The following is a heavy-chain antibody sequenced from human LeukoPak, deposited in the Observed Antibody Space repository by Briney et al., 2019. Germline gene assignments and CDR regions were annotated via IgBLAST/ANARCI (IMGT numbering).Heavy chain of an antibody. V-gene: IGHV3-74*01. Sequence: GGSLRLSCAASGFTFSSYWMSWVRQAPGKGLVWVSRIDTDGSRISHGDSVKGRFTISRDNAKNTLYLQMNSLRAEDTAVYYCAGGRDRSSLYFDSWGQGTLVTVSS. D-gene: IGHD5-24*01. J-gene: IGHJ4*02. CDR2: IDTDGSRI. CDR3: AGGRDRSSLYFDS. CDR1: GFTFSSYW.